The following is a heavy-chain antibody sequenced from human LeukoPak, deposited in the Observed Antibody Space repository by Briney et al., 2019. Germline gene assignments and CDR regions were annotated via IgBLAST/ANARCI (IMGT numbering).Heavy chain of an antibody. CDR3: ARGITYYDILNGRAPSYYMDV. CDR2: IYTSGST. V-gene: IGHV4-4*07. J-gene: IGHJ6*03. Sequence: SETLSLTCIVSGGSISSYYWSWIRQPAGKGLEWIGRIYTSGSTNYNPSLKSRVTMSVDTSKNQFSLKLSSVTAADTAVYYCARGITYYDILNGRAPSYYMDVWGKGTTVTVSS. CDR1: GGSISSYY. D-gene: IGHD3-9*01.